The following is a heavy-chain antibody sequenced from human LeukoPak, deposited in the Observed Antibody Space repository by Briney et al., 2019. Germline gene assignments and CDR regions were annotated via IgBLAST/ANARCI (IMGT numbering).Heavy chain of an antibody. CDR2: INHSGST. V-gene: IGHV4-34*01. CDR1: GGSFSGYY. J-gene: IGHJ3*02. CDR3: ASGEPAAAPPLGFDI. Sequence: KPSETLSLTCAVYGGSFSGYYWSWIRQPPGKGLEWIGEINHSGSTNYNPSLKSRATIYIDTAKNQFSLKLSSVTAADTAVYYCASGEPAAAPPLGFDIWGQGTMVTVSS. D-gene: IGHD6-13*01.